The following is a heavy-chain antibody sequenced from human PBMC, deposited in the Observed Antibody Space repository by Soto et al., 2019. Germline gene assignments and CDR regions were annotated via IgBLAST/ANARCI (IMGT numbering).Heavy chain of an antibody. CDR3: ARDRSGVARYYCDY. CDR1: GFTFSSYG. V-gene: IGHV3-33*01. J-gene: IGHJ4*02. D-gene: IGHD3-3*01. Sequence: QVQLVESGGGVVQPGRSLRLSCAASGFTFSSYGMHWVRQAPGKGLEWVAVIWYDGSNKYYADSVKGRFTISRDNSKNTLYLQMNSLRAEDTAVYYCARDRSGVARYYCDYWGQGTLITVSS. CDR2: IWYDGSNK.